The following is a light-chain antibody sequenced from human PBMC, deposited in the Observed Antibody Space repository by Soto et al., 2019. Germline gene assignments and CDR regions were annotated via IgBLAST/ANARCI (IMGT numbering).Light chain of an antibody. CDR3: QQYDNLLT. Sequence: DIQMTQSPSSLSASVGDRVTITCQASQDISNYLNWYQQKPGQAPKLLIYDASNLETGVPSRFSGSGSGTDFTFTISSLQAEDIATYYCQQYDNLLTFGGGTKVEIK. V-gene: IGKV1-33*01. CDR2: DAS. J-gene: IGKJ4*01. CDR1: QDISNY.